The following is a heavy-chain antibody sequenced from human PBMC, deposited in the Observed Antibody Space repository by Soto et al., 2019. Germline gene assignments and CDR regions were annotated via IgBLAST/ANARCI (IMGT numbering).Heavy chain of an antibody. CDR2: LYFSGSP. Sequence: QVHLQESGPGLVKPSETLSLTCSVADGSLSSSSFYWGWIRQPPGKGLEWIGSLYFSGSPYYNPYLQTRVIISVDTSKNHLSLKLSSVTAADTAVYHCVSHIYSSVWSPFDSWGQGALVTVSS. CDR1: DGSLSSSSFY. J-gene: IGHJ4*02. D-gene: IGHD3-22*01. V-gene: IGHV4-39*02. CDR3: VSHIYSSVWSPFDS.